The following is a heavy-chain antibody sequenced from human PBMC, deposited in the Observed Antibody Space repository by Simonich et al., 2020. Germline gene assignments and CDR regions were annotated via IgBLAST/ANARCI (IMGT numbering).Heavy chain of an antibody. CDR3: AKGDRYSSSWYYFDY. D-gene: IGHD6-13*01. CDR2: ISGCGGST. Sequence: EVQLLESGGGLVQPGGSLRLSCAASGFTFSSYAMSWVRQAPGKGLEGVLAISGCGGSTYYADSVKGRFTIARDNSKNTLYLQMNSLRAEDTAVYYCAKGDRYSSSWYYFDYWGQGTLVTVSS. V-gene: IGHV3-23*01. CDR1: GFTFSSYA. J-gene: IGHJ4*02.